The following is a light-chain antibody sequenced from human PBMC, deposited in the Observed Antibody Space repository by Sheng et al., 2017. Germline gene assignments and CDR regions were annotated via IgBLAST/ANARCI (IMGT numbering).Light chain of an antibody. Sequence: EIVLTQSPATLSLSPGEGVTLSCRASHTVSRYLAWYQQKPGQAPRLLIYDASNRATGIPARFSGSGSGTDFTLTISSLEPEDFAVYYCQQRSDWPLTFGGGTKVEIK. J-gene: IGKJ4*01. CDR3: QQRSDWPLT. CDR1: HTVSRY. V-gene: IGKV3-11*01. CDR2: DAS.